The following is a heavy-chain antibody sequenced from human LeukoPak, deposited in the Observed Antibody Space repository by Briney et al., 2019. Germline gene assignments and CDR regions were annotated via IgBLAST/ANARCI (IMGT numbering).Heavy chain of an antibody. CDR1: GGSVSSRNYY. V-gene: IGHV4-39*01. CDR3: AGRGWEQLLVDY. Sequence: RPSETLSLTCTVSGGSVSSRNYYWGWIRQPPGKGLEWIGSIQYRGGTYYNPSLKSRVTISVDTSKNQSSLKVSSVTAADTAVYYCAGRGWEQLLVDYWGQGTLVTVSS. D-gene: IGHD1-26*01. CDR2: IQYRGGT. J-gene: IGHJ4*02.